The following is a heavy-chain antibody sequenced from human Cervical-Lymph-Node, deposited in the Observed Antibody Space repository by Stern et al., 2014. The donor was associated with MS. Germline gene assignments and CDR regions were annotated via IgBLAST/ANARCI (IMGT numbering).Heavy chain of an antibody. Sequence: QMQLARSGGGVVQPGRSLRLSCSPSGFAFSTYGMHWVRQAPGKGLEWVALIAFDGAKTYYADSVKGRFTISRDNPKNTLYLQMKSLRGEDTAVYYCARGSDWYPLDYWGQGTLVTVSS. J-gene: IGHJ4*02. D-gene: IGHD6-19*01. V-gene: IGHV3-30*03. CDR3: ARGSDWYPLDY. CDR1: GFAFSTYG. CDR2: IAFDGAKT.